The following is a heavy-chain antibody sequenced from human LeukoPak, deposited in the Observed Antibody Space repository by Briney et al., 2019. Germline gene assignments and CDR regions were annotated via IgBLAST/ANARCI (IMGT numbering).Heavy chain of an antibody. J-gene: IGHJ4*02. D-gene: IGHD5-18*01. CDR1: GYTFTGYY. CDR3: ARGAVDTAMVTPYFDY. V-gene: IGHV1-2*04. CDR2: INPNSGGT. Sequence: GASVKVSCKASGYTFTGYYMHWVRQAPGQGLEWMGWINPNSGGTNYAQKFQGWVTMTRDTSISTAYMELSRLRSDDTAVYYRARGAVDTAMVTPYFDYWGQGTLVTVSS.